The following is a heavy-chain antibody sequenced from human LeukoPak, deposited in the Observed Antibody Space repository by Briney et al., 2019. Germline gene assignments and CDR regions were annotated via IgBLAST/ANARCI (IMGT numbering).Heavy chain of an antibody. CDR1: GYTFTSYG. D-gene: IGHD3-10*01. V-gene: IGHV1-18*01. CDR3: ARDAITMVRGVIAPRFDP. Sequence: ASVKVSCKASGYTFTSYGISWVRQAPGQGLEWMGWISAYNGNTNYAQKLQGRVTMTTDTSTSTAYMELSRLRSDDTAVYYCARDAITMVRGVIAPRFDPWGQGTLVTVSS. CDR2: ISAYNGNT. J-gene: IGHJ5*02.